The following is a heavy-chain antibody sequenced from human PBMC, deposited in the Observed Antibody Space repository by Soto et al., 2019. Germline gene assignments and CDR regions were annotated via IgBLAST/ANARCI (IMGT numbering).Heavy chain of an antibody. CDR1: GGSVNGYC. J-gene: IGHJ5*02. D-gene: IGHD3-3*01. CDR3: ATRITVFGLLIPPFDP. CDR2: INHTGGT. V-gene: IGHV4-34*01. Sequence: PSETLSLTCAVYGGSVNGYCWNWIRQPPGKGLEWIGEINHTGGTHYNPSLKSQVTMSVDTSKNQFSLRLSSVTAADTAIYYCATRITVFGLLIPPFDPWGQGTQVTVSS.